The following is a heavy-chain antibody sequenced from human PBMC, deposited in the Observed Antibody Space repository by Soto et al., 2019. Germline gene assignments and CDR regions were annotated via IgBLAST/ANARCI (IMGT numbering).Heavy chain of an antibody. D-gene: IGHD6-13*01. Sequence: QVQLVESGGGVVQPGRSLRLSCAASGFTFSSYGMHWVRQAPGKRLEWVAVIWYDGSNKYYADSVKGRFTISRDNSKNTLYLQMNSLRAEDTAVYYCAREYSSSWVIDYWGQGTLVTVSS. CDR2: IWYDGSNK. J-gene: IGHJ4*02. CDR3: AREYSSSWVIDY. V-gene: IGHV3-33*01. CDR1: GFTFSSYG.